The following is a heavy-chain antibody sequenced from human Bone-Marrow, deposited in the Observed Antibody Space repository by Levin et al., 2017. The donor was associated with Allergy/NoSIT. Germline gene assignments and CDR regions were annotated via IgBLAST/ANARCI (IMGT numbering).Heavy chain of an antibody. CDR1: GYTFTAYY. CDR3: ARVRDDFGSGNYPHDAFDL. CDR2: INPRSGDT. Sequence: ASVKVSCKASGYTFTAYYIHWVRQAPGQGLEWMGWINPRSGDTDYAQKFQGRVTMTRDTSIRAVYMELSRLRSDDTAIYYCARVRDDFGSGNYPHDAFDLWGQGTLVTVSS. D-gene: IGHD3-10*01. V-gene: IGHV1-2*02. J-gene: IGHJ3*01.